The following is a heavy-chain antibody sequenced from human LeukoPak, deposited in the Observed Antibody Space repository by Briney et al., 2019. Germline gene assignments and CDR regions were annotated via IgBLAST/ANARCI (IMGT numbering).Heavy chain of an antibody. CDR2: ISSSGGTI. CDR1: GFTFSSYE. Sequence: GGSLRLSCAASGFTFSSYEMNWVRQAPGKGLEWVSYISSSGGTIYYADSVKGRFTISRDNAKNSLYLQMNSLRAEDTAVYYCARADIVVVPAAIDYWGQGTLVTVSS. CDR3: ARADIVVVPAAIDY. J-gene: IGHJ4*02. V-gene: IGHV3-48*03. D-gene: IGHD2-2*01.